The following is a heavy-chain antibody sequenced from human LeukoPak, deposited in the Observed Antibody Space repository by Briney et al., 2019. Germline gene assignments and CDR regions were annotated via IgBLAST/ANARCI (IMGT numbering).Heavy chain of an antibody. CDR3: AREISYGDYPSGDAFDN. Sequence: PGGSLRLSCAASGFTFSSYEMNWVRQAPGKGLEWVSYISSNGDTIYYPDSVKGRFTISRDNAKNSLYLQMNSLRAEDTAVYFCAREISYGDYPSGDAFDNWGQGTMVTVSS. J-gene: IGHJ3*02. CDR2: ISSNGDTI. V-gene: IGHV3-48*03. CDR1: GFTFSSYE. D-gene: IGHD4-17*01.